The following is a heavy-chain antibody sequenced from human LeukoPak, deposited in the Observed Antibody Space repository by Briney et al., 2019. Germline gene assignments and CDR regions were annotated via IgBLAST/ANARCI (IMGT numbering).Heavy chain of an antibody. J-gene: IGHJ4*02. CDR1: GXSISSYH. V-gene: IGHV4-59*01. D-gene: IGHD5-18*01. CDR3: ARQGYTYGPFDY. CDR2: IYYSGST. Sequence: PSETLSLTCTVSGXSISSYHWSWIRQPPGKALEWIGHIYYSGSTTYHPSLKSRVTISVDTSKNQFSLKLTSVTAADTAVYYCARQGYTYGPFDYWGQGTLVTVSS.